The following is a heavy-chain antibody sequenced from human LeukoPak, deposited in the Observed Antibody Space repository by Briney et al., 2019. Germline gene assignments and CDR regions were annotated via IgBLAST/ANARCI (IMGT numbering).Heavy chain of an antibody. V-gene: IGHV3-48*02. CDR1: GFTFSSYS. Sequence: GGSLRLSCAASGFTFSSYSMNWVRQAPGKGLEWVSHITASGTAMFYADSVKGRFTISRDNAKNLLYLQMNSLRDEDTAVYYCASSGSYRFDYWGQGTLVTVTS. D-gene: IGHD1-26*01. CDR3: ASSGSYRFDY. J-gene: IGHJ4*02. CDR2: ITASGTAM.